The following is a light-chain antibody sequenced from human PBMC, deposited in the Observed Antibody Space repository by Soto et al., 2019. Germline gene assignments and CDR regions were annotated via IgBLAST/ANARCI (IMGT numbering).Light chain of an antibody. CDR1: QSVSSSY. J-gene: IGKJ4*01. CDR2: GAS. V-gene: IGKV3-20*01. Sequence: EIVLTQSPGTLSLSPGERATLSCRASQSVSSSYLAWYQQKPGQAPRLLIYGASSRATGIPDRFSGSGSGTDFTLTISRLEPEDFAVYYCQQYGSSPSFTFGGGTKVEIK. CDR3: QQYGSSPSFT.